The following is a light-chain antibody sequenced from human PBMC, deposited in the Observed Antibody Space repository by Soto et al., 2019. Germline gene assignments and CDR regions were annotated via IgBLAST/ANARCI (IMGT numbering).Light chain of an antibody. V-gene: IGLV2-8*01. J-gene: IGLJ1*01. CDR3: SSYAGSNNYV. Sequence: ITYTKTSSDVGGYDFGSWYKQHPGKAPKLMIHEVSKRPSGVPDRFSGSKSGNTASLTVSGLQAEDEADYYCSSYAGSNNYVFGTG. CDR2: EVS. CDR1: SSDVGGYDF.